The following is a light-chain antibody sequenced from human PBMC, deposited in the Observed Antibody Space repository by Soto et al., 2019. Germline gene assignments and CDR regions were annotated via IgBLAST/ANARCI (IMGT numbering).Light chain of an antibody. J-gene: IGLJ1*01. CDR1: KNDIGVYDF. Sequence: QSELTQPPSASGSPGQSVTISCTGTKNDIGVYDFVSWYQHHPGKAPRLIIYEVVQRPSGVPDRFSGPKSGNTASLTVSGLQAADEADYFCKSYAGSNTYVFGSGTKVTVL. V-gene: IGLV2-8*01. CDR2: EVV. CDR3: KSYAGSNTYV.